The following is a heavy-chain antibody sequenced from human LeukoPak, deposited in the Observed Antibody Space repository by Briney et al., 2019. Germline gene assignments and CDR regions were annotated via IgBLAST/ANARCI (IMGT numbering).Heavy chain of an antibody. J-gene: IGHJ4*02. CDR1: GFTFSDYY. V-gene: IGHV3-11*04. CDR2: ISSSGSTI. CDR3: AKDIAYYYDSSGPLFDN. D-gene: IGHD3-22*01. Sequence: GGSLRLSCAASGFTFSDYYMSWIRQAPGKGLEWVSYISSSGSTIYYADSVKGRFTISRDNAKNSLYLQMNSLRPEDTAVYYCAKDIAYYYDSSGPLFDNWGQGTLVTVSS.